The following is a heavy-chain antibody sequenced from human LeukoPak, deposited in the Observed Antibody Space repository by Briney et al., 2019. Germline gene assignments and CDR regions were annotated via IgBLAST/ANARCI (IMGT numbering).Heavy chain of an antibody. CDR1: GFTFSSYS. Sequence: GGSLRLSCAASGFTFSSYSMNWVRQAPGKGLEWVSAISGSGGSTYYADSVRGRFTISRDNSKNTLYLQMNSLRAEDTAVYYCAKVGSSWSYYYYYYMDVWGKGTTVTISS. CDR3: AKVGSSWSYYYYYYMDV. CDR2: ISGSGGST. J-gene: IGHJ6*03. V-gene: IGHV3-23*01. D-gene: IGHD6-13*01.